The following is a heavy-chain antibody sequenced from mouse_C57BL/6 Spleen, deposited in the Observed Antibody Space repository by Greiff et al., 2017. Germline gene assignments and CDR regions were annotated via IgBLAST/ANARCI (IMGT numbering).Heavy chain of an antibody. D-gene: IGHD1-1*01. J-gene: IGHJ2*01. CDR1: GFNIKNTY. V-gene: IGHV14-3*01. CDR2: IDPANGNT. Sequence: EVQLQESVAELVRPGASVKLSCTASGFNIKNTYMHWVKQRPEQGLEWIGRIDPANGNTKYAPKFQGKATITADTSSNTAYLQLSSLTSEDTAIYYCAAVTTVVEGVYFDYWGQGTTLTVSS. CDR3: AAVTTVVEGVYFDY.